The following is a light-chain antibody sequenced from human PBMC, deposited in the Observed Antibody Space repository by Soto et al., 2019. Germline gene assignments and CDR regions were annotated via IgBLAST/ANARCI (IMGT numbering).Light chain of an antibody. Sequence: EIVMTQSPATLSVSPGERATLSCRASHSVSSNLAWYQQKPGQPPRLLIYGPSTRATGIPDRFSGSGSGTDFTLTISRLEPEDFAVYYCQQYDSSPSWTFGQGTKVDIK. CDR1: HSVSSN. CDR3: QQYDSSPSWT. CDR2: GPS. V-gene: IGKV3D-15*01. J-gene: IGKJ1*01.